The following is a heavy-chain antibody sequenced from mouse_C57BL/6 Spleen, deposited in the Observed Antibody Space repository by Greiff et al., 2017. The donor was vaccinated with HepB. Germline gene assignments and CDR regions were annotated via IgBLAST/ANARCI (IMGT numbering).Heavy chain of an antibody. D-gene: IGHD2-1*01. CDR2: IDPSDSYT. J-gene: IGHJ3*01. Sequence: QVQLQQSGAELVMPGASVKLSCKASGYTFTSYWMHWVKQRPGQGLEWIGEIDPSDSYTNYNQKFKGKSTLTVDKSSSTAYMQLSSLTSEDSAVYYCAIGDYGTFAYWGQGTLVTVSA. V-gene: IGHV1-69*01. CDR1: GYTFTSYW. CDR3: AIGDYGTFAY.